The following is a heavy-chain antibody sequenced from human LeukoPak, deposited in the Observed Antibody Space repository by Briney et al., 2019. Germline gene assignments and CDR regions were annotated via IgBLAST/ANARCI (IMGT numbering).Heavy chain of an antibody. Sequence: PGGSLRLSCAASGFTFDDYGLSWVRQAPGKGLEWVSGINWNGGSTGYADSVKGRFTISRDNSKNTLYMQMNSLRAEDTAVYYCAKGRGYNYWDGFDIWGQGTMVTVSS. V-gene: IGHV3-20*04. CDR1: GFTFDDYG. CDR3: AKGRGYNYWDGFDI. J-gene: IGHJ3*02. D-gene: IGHD5-24*01. CDR2: INWNGGST.